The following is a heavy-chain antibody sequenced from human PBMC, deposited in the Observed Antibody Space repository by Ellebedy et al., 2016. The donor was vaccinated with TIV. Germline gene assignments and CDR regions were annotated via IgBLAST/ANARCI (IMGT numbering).Heavy chain of an antibody. CDR3: AKDGSGWNLED. V-gene: IGHV3-66*03. D-gene: IGHD6-19*01. Sequence: GESLKISXATSGFTFSSHAMNWVRQAPGEGLEWVSRIYSSGATHYADSVKGRFTISRDDSKNNVYLQIDSLRAEDSAVYYCAKDGSGWNLEDWGQGTLVTVSS. CDR1: GFTFSSHA. CDR2: IYSSGAT. J-gene: IGHJ4*02.